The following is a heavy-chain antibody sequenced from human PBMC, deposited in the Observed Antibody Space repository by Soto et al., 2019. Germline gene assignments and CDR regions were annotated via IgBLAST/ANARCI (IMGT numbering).Heavy chain of an antibody. Sequence: LSLTCVVSGYSISSGYYWGWIRQPPGKGLEWIGSIYHSGTTYYNPSLKSRVTISLDTSRNQFSLKLTSVTAADTAVYYCARSLLTSSWYAGSWGQGTLVTSPQ. J-gene: IGHJ5*02. D-gene: IGHD6-13*01. V-gene: IGHV4-38-2*01. CDR1: GYSISSGYY. CDR2: IYHSGTT. CDR3: ARSLLTSSWYAGS.